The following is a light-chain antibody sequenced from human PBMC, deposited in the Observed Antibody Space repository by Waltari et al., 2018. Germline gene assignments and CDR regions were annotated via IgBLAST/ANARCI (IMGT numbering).Light chain of an antibody. CDR2: RNN. CDR1: SSNIGSNF. V-gene: IGLV1-47*01. J-gene: IGLJ3*02. CDR3: AAWDDSLNGVV. Sequence: QSVMTQPPSASATPGQRVIISCSGSSSNIGSNFLYWYQHFPGTAPKLLIYRNNQRPSGVPDRFSGSKSGTSASLAISGLRSEDEAGYYCAAWDDSLNGVVFGGGTKLTVL.